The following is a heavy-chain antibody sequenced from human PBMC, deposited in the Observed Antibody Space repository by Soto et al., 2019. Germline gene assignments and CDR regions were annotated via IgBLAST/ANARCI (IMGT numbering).Heavy chain of an antibody. D-gene: IGHD3-9*01. V-gene: IGHV4-59*01. CDR2: IYYSGST. Sequence: PSETLSLTCTVSGCSISSYYWSWIRQPPGKGLEWIGYIYYSGSTNYNPSLKSRVTISVDTSKNQFSLKLSSVTAADTAVYYCAGVGYFDWLFYGMDVWGQGTPVTVSS. CDR1: GCSISSYY. J-gene: IGHJ6*02. CDR3: AGVGYFDWLFYGMDV.